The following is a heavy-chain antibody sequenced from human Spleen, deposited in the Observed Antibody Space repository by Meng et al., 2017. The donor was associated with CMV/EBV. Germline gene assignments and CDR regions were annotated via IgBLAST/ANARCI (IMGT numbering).Heavy chain of an antibody. Sequence: SSYYWGWIRQPPGTGLEWIGSIYYSGSTYYNPSLKRRVTISVDTSKIQFSLKLSSVTAADTAVYYCARHERGYCSSTSCFNPNWFDPWGQGTLVTVSS. CDR1: SSYY. V-gene: IGHV4-39*01. D-gene: IGHD2-2*01. CDR2: IYYSGST. CDR3: ARHERGYCSSTSCFNPNWFDP. J-gene: IGHJ5*02.